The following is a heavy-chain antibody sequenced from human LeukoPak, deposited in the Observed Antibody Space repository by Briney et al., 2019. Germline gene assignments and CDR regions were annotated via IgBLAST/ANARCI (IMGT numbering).Heavy chain of an antibody. Sequence: GGSLRLSCSASGFTFRSYGFHWVRQAPGKGLEWVAFIRYDGNYQSYPDSVRGRFTISRDNSKNTLYLQVSSLRPDDTAVYYCARGGEVVIQPDFDYWGQGTLVTVSS. J-gene: IGHJ4*02. CDR1: GFTFRSYG. CDR2: IRYDGNYQ. D-gene: IGHD3-22*01. CDR3: ARGGEVVIQPDFDY. V-gene: IGHV3-30*02.